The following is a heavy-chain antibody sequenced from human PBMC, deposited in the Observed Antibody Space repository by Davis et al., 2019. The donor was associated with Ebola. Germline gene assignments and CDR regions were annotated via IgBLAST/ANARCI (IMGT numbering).Heavy chain of an antibody. V-gene: IGHV3-7*01. CDR2: IKQDGSEK. CDR1: GFTFSNHW. Sequence: GGSLRLSCAASGFTFSNHWMTWVRQAPGKGLQWVANIKQDGSEKYYVDSVKGRFTISRDNAKNSLYLRMNSLRAEDTAVYYCARGNYGDYIGKSGGILDYWGQGTLVTVSS. D-gene: IGHD4-17*01. CDR3: ARGNYGDYIGKSGGILDY. J-gene: IGHJ4*02.